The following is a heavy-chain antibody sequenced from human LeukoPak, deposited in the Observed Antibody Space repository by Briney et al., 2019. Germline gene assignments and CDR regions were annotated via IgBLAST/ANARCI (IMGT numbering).Heavy chain of an antibody. CDR1: GFTFSSYA. V-gene: IGHV3-30-3*01. CDR3: ARESPPVYYFDY. J-gene: IGHJ4*02. Sequence: GGSLRLSCAASGFTFSSYAMHWVRQAPGKGLEWVAVISYDGSNKYYADSVKGRFTISRDNSKNTLYLQMNSLRAEDTAVYYCARESPPVYYFDYWGRGTLVTVSS. CDR2: ISYDGSNK.